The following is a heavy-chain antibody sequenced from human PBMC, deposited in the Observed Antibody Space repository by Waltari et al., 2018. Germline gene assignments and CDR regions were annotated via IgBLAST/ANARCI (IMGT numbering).Heavy chain of an antibody. Sequence: QVQLVQSGAEVKKPGASVKVSCKVSGYTLSDLSIHWVRQAPGKGLEWMGGYDPEDGETVSAQIFQGRLSMTEDTSRDTAYMELRSLRSEDTAVYYCATDHHRDSGYDIWGQGTLVTVSS. CDR2: YDPEDGET. J-gene: IGHJ4*02. D-gene: IGHD5-12*01. V-gene: IGHV1-24*01. CDR1: GYTLSDLS. CDR3: ATDHHRDSGYDI.